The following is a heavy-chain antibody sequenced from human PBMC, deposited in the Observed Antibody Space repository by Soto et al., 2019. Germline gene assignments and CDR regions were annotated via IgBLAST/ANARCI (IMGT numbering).Heavy chain of an antibody. Sequence: GASVKVSCKASGGTFSSYAISWVRQAPGQGLEWMGGIIPIFGTANYAQKFQGRVTITADESTSTAYMELSSLRSEDTAVYYCASHGDSSSAGYYYYGMDVWGQGTTVTVSS. V-gene: IGHV1-69*13. CDR3: ASHGDSSSAGYYYYGMDV. CDR2: IIPIFGTA. CDR1: GGTFSSYA. J-gene: IGHJ6*02. D-gene: IGHD6-6*01.